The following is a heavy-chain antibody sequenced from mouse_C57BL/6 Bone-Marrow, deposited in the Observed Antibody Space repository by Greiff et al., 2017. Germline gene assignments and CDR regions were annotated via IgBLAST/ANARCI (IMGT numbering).Heavy chain of an antibody. CDR1: GFTFSSYA. CDR2: ISDGGSYT. D-gene: IGHD2-4*01. CDR3: ARDRSNDYSSDFDY. V-gene: IGHV5-4*01. Sequence: EVMLVESGGGLVKPGGSLKLSCAASGFTFSSYAMSWVRQTPEKRLEWVATISDGGSYTYYPDNVKGRFTISRDNAKNNLYLQMSHLKSEDTAMYYCARDRSNDYSSDFDYWGQGTTLTVSS. J-gene: IGHJ2*01.